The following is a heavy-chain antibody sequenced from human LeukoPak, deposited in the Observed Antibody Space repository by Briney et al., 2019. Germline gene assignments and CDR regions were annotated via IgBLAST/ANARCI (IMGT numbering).Heavy chain of an antibody. CDR1: GFTFSSYE. CDR3: ARENYGDIKDAFDI. CDR2: ISSSGSTL. V-gene: IGHV3-48*03. D-gene: IGHD4-17*01. J-gene: IGHJ3*02. Sequence: QPGGSLRLSCAASGFTFSSYEMNWVRQAPGKGLEWVSYISSSGSTLYYADSVKGRFTISRDNAKNSLYLQMNSLRAEDTAVYYCARENYGDIKDAFDIWGQGTMVTVSS.